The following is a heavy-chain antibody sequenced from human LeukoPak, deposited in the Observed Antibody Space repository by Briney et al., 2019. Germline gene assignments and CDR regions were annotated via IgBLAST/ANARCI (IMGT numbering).Heavy chain of an antibody. CDR1: GYFMWSVDD. Sequence: SETQSLTWALSGYFMWSVDDWGWIRQPPGKGLEWIGSIYHSGSTYYNPSLKSRVTISVDTSKNQFSLKLTSVTAADTGVYYCMTPLLLSQGAMEQWGQGTLVTASS. V-gene: IGHV4-38-2*01. CDR2: IYHSGST. D-gene: IGHD1/OR15-1a*01. J-gene: IGHJ1*01. CDR3: MTPLLLSQGAMEQ.